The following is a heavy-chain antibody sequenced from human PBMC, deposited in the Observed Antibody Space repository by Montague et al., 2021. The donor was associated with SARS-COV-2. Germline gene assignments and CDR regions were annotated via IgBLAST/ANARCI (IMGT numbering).Heavy chain of an antibody. V-gene: IGHV3-21*01. CDR3: YSGYDFGY. D-gene: IGHD5-12*01. CDR1: GFTFNSYS. CDR2: ISSTSTSI. Sequence: SLRPSCAASGFTFNSYSMNWVRQAPGKGLEWVSSISSTSTSIYYADSVKGRFTISRDNAKNSLYLQMNSLRAEDTAVYYCYSGYDFGYWGQGTLVTVSP. J-gene: IGHJ4*02.